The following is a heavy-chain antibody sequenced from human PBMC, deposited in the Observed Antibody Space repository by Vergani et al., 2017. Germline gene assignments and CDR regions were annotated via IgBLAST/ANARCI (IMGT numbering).Heavy chain of an antibody. CDR1: GFTFGDYA. CDR3: TRPPYYYDSSGQYDAFDI. Sequence: VQLVESGGGLVKPGGSLRLSCAASGFTFGDYAMSWFRQAPGKGLEWVGFIRSKAYGGTTEYAASVKGRFTISRDDSKSIAYLQMNSLKTEDTAVYYCTRPPYYYDSSGQYDAFDIWGQGTMVTVSS. J-gene: IGHJ3*02. CDR2: IRSKAYGGTT. V-gene: IGHV3-49*05. D-gene: IGHD3-22*01.